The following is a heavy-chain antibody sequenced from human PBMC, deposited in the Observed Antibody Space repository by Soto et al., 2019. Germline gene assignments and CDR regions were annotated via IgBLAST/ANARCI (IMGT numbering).Heavy chain of an antibody. CDR1: GFTVSTYV. J-gene: IGHJ4*02. Sequence: QVQLVESGGGVVQPGRSLRLSCAVSGFTVSTYVMHWVRKATGKGLEWVAVISRDGGTKYYADSVKGRFTISRDNSRNTLFLQMNSLRGDVMAVYFCTGEGASGHWGQASLLTVSS. CDR3: TGEGASGH. CDR2: ISRDGGTK. V-gene: IGHV3-30*03. D-gene: IGHD2-8*02.